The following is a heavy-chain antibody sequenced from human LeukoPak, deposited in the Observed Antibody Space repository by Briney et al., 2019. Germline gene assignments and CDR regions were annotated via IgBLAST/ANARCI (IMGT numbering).Heavy chain of an antibody. CDR2: IRYDGTKK. CDR1: GFTFSTYG. D-gene: IGHD2-2*01. CDR3: GREGALVVPPVIQSDDAFDI. Sequence: GGSLRLSCAASGFTFSTYGMHWVRQAPGKGLEWVAFIRYDGTKKYYTDSVKGRFTISRDSSKNTVYLQMNSLRGEDTAVYYCGREGALVVPPVIQSDDAFDIWGQGTMVTVSS. J-gene: IGHJ3*02. V-gene: IGHV3-30*02.